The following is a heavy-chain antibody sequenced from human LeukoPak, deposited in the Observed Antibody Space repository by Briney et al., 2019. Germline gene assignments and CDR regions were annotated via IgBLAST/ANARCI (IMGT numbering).Heavy chain of an antibody. D-gene: IGHD4-17*01. Sequence: SETLSLTCTVSGGSISSSSYYWGWIRQPPGKGLEWIGSIYYSGSTYYNPSLKSRVTISVETSKNQFSLKLSSVTAADTAVYYCARATYGDSADYWGQGTLVTVSS. CDR1: GGSISSSSYY. CDR2: IYYSGST. CDR3: ARATYGDSADY. J-gene: IGHJ4*02. V-gene: IGHV4-39*07.